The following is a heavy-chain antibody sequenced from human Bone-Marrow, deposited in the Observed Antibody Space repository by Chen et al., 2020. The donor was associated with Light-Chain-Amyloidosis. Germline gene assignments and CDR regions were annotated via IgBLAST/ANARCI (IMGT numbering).Heavy chain of an antibody. Sequence: QLQLQESGPGLVKPSETLSLTCTVSGGSISSSSYYWGWIRQPPGKGLEWIGSIYYSGSPYYNPSHKSRVTISVDTSKNQFSLKLSSVTAADTAVYYCARQTGIAAAGTPPHAFDIWGQGTMVTVSS. V-gene: IGHV4-39*07. CDR2: IYYSGSP. J-gene: IGHJ3*02. CDR1: GGSISSSSYY. D-gene: IGHD6-13*01. CDR3: ARQTGIAAAGTPPHAFDI.